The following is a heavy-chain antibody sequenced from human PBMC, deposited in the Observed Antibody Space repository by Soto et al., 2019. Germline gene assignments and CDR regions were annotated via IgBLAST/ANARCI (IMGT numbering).Heavy chain of an antibody. CDR3: EREASARPYYYRLDV. CDR2: ISNYGTSI. J-gene: IGHJ6*02. V-gene: IGHV3-48*03. CDR1: GFIFNNYE. Sequence: PGGSLRLSCAASGFIFNNYEMNWVRQAPGKGLEWVSYISNYGTSIYYADSVKGRFTVSSDNAKKSLYLQMTSLRAEDTSVYYCEREASARPYYYRLDVWGQWSAVIVSS.